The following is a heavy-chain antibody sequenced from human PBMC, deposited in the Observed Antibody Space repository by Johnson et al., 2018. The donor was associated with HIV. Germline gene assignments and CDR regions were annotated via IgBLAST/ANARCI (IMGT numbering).Heavy chain of an antibody. D-gene: IGHD2-8*01. Sequence: MQLVESGGGFVKPAGSLRLSCAASGFTFKNAWMHWVRQAPGKGLEWIGRIKSKYHDETTDYAAPVHGRFDISSDDSKNMVYLQMNSLKAEDTAVYYCTTGRCMDGVCYGYEIGGEGKMVTVS. CDR3: TTGRCMDGVCYGYEI. CDR1: GFTFKNAW. J-gene: IGHJ3*02. CDR2: IKSKYHDETT. V-gene: IGHV3-15*01.